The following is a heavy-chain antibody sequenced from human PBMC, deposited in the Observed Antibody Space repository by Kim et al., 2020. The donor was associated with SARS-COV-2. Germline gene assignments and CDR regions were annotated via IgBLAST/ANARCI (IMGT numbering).Heavy chain of an antibody. Sequence: GGSLRLSCVGSGFSFNNAWMTWVRQTPGKGLEWVGRIRSKTDGGTTDYATTVRGRFTISRDDSKNTLYLQMNSLKTEDTAVYYCTTGRFLYTSSWSDWG. D-gene: IGHD6-13*01. CDR1: GFSFNNAW. CDR2: IRSKTDGGTT. J-gene: IGHJ1*01. V-gene: IGHV3-15*01. CDR3: TTGRFLYTSSWSD.